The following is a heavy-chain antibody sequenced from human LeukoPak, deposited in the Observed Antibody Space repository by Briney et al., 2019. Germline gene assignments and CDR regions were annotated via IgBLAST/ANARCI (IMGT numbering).Heavy chain of an antibody. Sequence: GGSQRLSCAASGFTFSSYAMHWVRQAPGKGLEYVSAISSNGGSTYYANSVKGRFTISRDNSKNTLYLQMGSLRAEDMAVYYCARDPSSRDYYDSSGYCDYWGQGTLVTVSS. CDR1: GFTFSSYA. CDR3: ARDPSSRDYYDSSGYCDY. J-gene: IGHJ4*02. V-gene: IGHV3-64*01. D-gene: IGHD3-22*01. CDR2: ISSNGGST.